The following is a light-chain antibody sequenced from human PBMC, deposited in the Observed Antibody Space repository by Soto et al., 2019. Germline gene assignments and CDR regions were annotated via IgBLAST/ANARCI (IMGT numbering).Light chain of an antibody. CDR1: SSDVGRYTY. V-gene: IGLV2-14*01. CDR2: DVY. CDR3: PSYTSASTPYV. Sequence: QSALTQPASVSGSPGQSITISCVGTSSDVGRYTYVSWYQQYPGKAPKLIIYDVYNRPSGVSNRFSGSKSGNTASLTISGLQAEAEADYYCPSYTSASTPYVFGSGTKVTVL. J-gene: IGLJ1*01.